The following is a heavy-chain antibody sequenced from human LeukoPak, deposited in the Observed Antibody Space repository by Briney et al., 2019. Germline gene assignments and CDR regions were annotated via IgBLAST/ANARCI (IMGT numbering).Heavy chain of an antibody. CDR1: GFTLSNYG. CDR2: IRYDGSDK. J-gene: IGHJ4*02. CDR3: ARVSRGNYYFDY. V-gene: IGHV3-30*02. Sequence: PGGSLRLSCAASGFTLSNYGMHWVRQAPGKGLQWVTFIRYDGSDKYYADSVKGRFTISRDTSKNTLYLQMSSLRAEDTAVYYCARVSRGNYYFDYWGPGTLVTVSS.